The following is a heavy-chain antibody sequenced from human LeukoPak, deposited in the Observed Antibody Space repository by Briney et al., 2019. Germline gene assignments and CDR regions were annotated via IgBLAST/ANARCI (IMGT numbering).Heavy chain of an antibody. D-gene: IGHD6-13*01. CDR3: ARERAAAASSSDFDY. CDR1: GFTFSSYS. J-gene: IGHJ4*02. CDR2: IPYDGTQK. V-gene: IGHV3-30*04. Sequence: GRSLRLSCAASGFTFSSYSIHWVRQTPGKGREWVSAIPYDGTQKFYAGSVKGRFTLSRDNSKNTLYLQMNSLTTEDTAVYFCARERAAAASSSDFDYWGQGTLVTVSS.